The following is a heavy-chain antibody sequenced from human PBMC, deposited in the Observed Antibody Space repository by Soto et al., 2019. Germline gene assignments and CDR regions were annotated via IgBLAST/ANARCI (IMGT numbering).Heavy chain of an antibody. CDR3: ARAIYSYGYDNYYGMDV. D-gene: IGHD5-18*01. V-gene: IGHV3-74*01. Sequence: GGSLRLSCAASGFTFSSYWMHWVRQAPGEGLVWVSRINSDGSSTSYADSVKGRFTISRDNAKNTLYLQMNSLRAEDTAVYYCARAIYSYGYDNYYGMDVWGQGTTVTVS. CDR2: INSDGSST. J-gene: IGHJ6*02. CDR1: GFTFSSYW.